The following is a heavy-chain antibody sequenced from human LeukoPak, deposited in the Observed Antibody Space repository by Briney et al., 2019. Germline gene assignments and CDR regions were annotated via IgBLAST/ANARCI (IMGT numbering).Heavy chain of an antibody. J-gene: IGHJ4*02. CDR2: IDGGSASI. Sequence: GGSLRLSCAASGFTFSTYSMSWVRQAPGKGLEWVSAIDGGSASIYYADSVKGRFTISRDNSKNTLYLQMNSLRAEDTAVYYCAKRGDGPNYDYGGQGTLVTVSS. V-gene: IGHV3-23*01. CDR1: GFTFSTYS. CDR3: AKRGDGPNYDY. D-gene: IGHD5-24*01.